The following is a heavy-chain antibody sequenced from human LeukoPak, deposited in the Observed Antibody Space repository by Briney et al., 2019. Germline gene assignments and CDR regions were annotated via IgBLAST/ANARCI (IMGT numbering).Heavy chain of an antibody. J-gene: IGHJ1*01. CDR1: GGSISSGGYY. CDR2: IYYSGST. CDR3: ARGGVRGYLGYCSGGSCYPLQH. V-gene: IGHV4-31*03. Sequence: SETLSLTCTVSGGSISSGGYYWSWIRQHPGKGLEWIGYIYYSGSTYYNPSLKSRVTISVDTSKNQFSLKLSSVTAADTAVYYCARGGVRGYLGYCSGGSCYPLQHRGQGTLVTVSS. D-gene: IGHD2-15*01.